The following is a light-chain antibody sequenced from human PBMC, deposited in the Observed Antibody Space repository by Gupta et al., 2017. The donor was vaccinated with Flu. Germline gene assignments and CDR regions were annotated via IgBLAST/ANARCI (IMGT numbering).Light chain of an antibody. CDR1: QSISSW. Sequence: DIQMTQSPSTLSASVGDRVTITCRASQSISSWLAWYQQKPGKAPKLLIYKASSLESGVPSRFSGSGSGTEFTPTISSLQPDDFATYYCQQYNSYSLLTFGGGTKVEIK. V-gene: IGKV1-5*03. CDR2: KAS. CDR3: QQYNSYSLLT. J-gene: IGKJ4*02.